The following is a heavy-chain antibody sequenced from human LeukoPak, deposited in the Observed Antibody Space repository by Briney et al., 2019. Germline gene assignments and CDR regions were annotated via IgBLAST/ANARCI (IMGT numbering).Heavy chain of an antibody. CDR2: IIPIFGTA. CDR1: GGTFSSYA. V-gene: IGHV1-69*05. CDR3: ARSDLVVAGYYYYYMDV. D-gene: IGHD2-15*01. J-gene: IGHJ6*03. Sequence: ASVKVSCKASGGTFSSYAISWVRQAPGQGLEWMGGIIPIFGTANYAQKFQGRVTITKDDSTSTAYMELSSLRSEDTAVYYCARSDLVVAGYYYYYMDVWGKGTTVTVSS.